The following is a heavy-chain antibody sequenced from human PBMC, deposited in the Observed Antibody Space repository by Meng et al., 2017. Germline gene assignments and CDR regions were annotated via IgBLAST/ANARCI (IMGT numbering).Heavy chain of an antibody. Sequence: QVQVVKFGAQAKKAGAAVRVSCKASGNSFTSYAIHWVRQAPGQRLEWVGWINAGNGNTKYSQKFQGRVTITRDTSASTAYMELSSLRSEDTAVYYCARDKLKTFDPWGQGTLVTVSS. CDR2: INAGNGNT. CDR3: ARDKLKTFDP. V-gene: IGHV1-3*01. CDR1: GNSFTSYA. J-gene: IGHJ5*02.